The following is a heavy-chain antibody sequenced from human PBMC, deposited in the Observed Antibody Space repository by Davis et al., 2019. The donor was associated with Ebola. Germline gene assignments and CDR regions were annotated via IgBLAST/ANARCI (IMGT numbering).Heavy chain of an antibody. CDR1: GYTITGYY. Sequence: ASAKVSCKAAGYTITGYYMHWVRQAPGQGLEWMGWINPNSGGTNYAQKFQGWVTMTRDTSISKAYMELSRLRSDDTAVYYCARDRPTGGTDYYYYGMDDWGQGTTVTVSS. CDR3: ARDRPTGGTDYYYYGMDD. D-gene: IGHD2-8*02. CDR2: INPNSGGT. J-gene: IGHJ6*02. V-gene: IGHV1-2*04.